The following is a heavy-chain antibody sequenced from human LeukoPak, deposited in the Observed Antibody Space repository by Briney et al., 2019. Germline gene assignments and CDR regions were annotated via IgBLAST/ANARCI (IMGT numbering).Heavy chain of an antibody. CDR3: AREIGEAYTDSSSPLYYYYYYMDV. D-gene: IGHD6-6*01. J-gene: IGHJ6*03. CDR1: GFTFSDYY. V-gene: IGHV3-11*04. Sequence: KAGGSLRLSCAASGFTFSDYYMSWIRQAPGKGLEWVSYISSSGSTIYYADSVKGRFTISRDNAKNSLYLQMNSLRAEDTAVYYCAREIGEAYTDSSSPLYYYYYYMDVWGKGTTVTVSS. CDR2: ISSSGSTI.